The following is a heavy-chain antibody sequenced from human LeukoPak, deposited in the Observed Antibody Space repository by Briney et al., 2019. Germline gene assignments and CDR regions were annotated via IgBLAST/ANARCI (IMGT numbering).Heavy chain of an antibody. J-gene: IGHJ6*02. CDR3: ARLGYCSSTSCYSYGMDV. Sequence: SETLSLTCTVSGGSISSSSYYWGWIRQPPGKGLEWIESIYYSGSTYYNPSLKSRVTISVDTSKNQFSLKLSSVTAADTAVYYCARLGYCSSTSCYSYGMDVWGQGTTVTVSS. D-gene: IGHD2-2*01. CDR1: GGSISSSSYY. V-gene: IGHV4-39*01. CDR2: IYYSGST.